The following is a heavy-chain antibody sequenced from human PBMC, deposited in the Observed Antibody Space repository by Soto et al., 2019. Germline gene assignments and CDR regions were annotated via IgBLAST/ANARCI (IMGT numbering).Heavy chain of an antibody. V-gene: IGHV3-53*01. CDR1: GFTVSSNY. CDR2: IYSGGRT. D-gene: IGHD4-17*01. CDR3: AGPRNYGGNSDYYGMDV. J-gene: IGHJ6*02. Sequence: PGGSLRLSCAASGFTVSSNYMSWVRQAPGKGLEWVSVIYSGGRTYYADSVKGRFTISRHNSKNTLYLQMNSLRAEDTAVYYCAGPRNYGGNSDYYGMDVWGQGTTVTVSS.